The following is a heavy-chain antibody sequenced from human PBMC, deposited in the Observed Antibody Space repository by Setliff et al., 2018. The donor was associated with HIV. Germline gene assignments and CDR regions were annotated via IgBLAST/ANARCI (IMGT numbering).Heavy chain of an antibody. CDR3: ARGSSCSSSSCYLYYYYYYGVDV. CDR2: ITDGGDT. CDR1: GGSLDNYY. J-gene: IGHJ6*02. V-gene: IGHV4-34*01. D-gene: IGHD2-2*01. Sequence: PSETLSLTCAVYGGSLDNYYWTWIRQPPGRGLEWIGEITDGGDTAYNSSLQSRLTISLDTSKKQFALKLHSMTDADTAVYYCARGSSCSSSSCYLYYYYYYGVDVWGPGTAVT.